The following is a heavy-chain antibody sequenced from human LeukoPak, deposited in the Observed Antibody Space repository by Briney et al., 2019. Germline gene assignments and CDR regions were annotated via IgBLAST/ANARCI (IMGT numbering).Heavy chain of an antibody. V-gene: IGHV3-9*01. CDR3: VXXXRLSYYYESSGYSYYFDY. CDR2: INWSDGTT. CDR1: GFTLDDYA. D-gene: IGHD3-22*01. J-gene: IGHJ4*02. Sequence: TGGSLRLSCAASGFTLDDYAMHWVRQVPGKGLEWVSSINWSDGTTDYADSVKGRFTISRDHAKNSLYLQMNRLREEDTALYYCVXXXRLSYYYESSGYSYYFDYWGQGTLVTVSS.